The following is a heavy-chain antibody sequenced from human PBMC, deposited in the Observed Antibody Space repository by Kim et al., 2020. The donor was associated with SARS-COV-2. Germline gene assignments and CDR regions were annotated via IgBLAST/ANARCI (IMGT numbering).Heavy chain of an antibody. Sequence: SETLSLTCTVSGGSISSGGYYWSWIRQHPGKGLEWIGYIYYSRSTYYNPSLKSRVTISVDTSKNQFSLKLSSVTAADTAVYYCARTRITMIVVVTHFDYWGQGTLVTVSS. J-gene: IGHJ4*02. CDR3: ARTRITMIVVVTHFDY. D-gene: IGHD3-22*01. CDR1: GGSISSGGYY. CDR2: IYYSRST. V-gene: IGHV4-31*03.